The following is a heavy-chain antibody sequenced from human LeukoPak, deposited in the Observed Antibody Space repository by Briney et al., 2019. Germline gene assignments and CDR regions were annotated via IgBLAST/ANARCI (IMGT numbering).Heavy chain of an antibody. CDR3: AKDRCSNGIGCYYYYMDV. Sequence: GGSLRLSCAASKFTFSTYWMSWVRQAPGKGLEWVAYIQYDGSNEQYADSVKGRFSISRDSSKNILYLQMNSLRAEDTAVYYCAKDRCSNGIGCYYYYMDVWGKGTTVTISS. J-gene: IGHJ6*03. V-gene: IGHV3-30*02. D-gene: IGHD2-8*01. CDR2: IQYDGSNE. CDR1: KFTFSTYW.